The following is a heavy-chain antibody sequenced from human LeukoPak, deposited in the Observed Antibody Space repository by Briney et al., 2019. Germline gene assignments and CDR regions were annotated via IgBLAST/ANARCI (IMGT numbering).Heavy chain of an antibody. J-gene: IGHJ4*02. CDR2: ISSSSSYI. CDR3: AREQRLGELSPLIDY. D-gene: IGHD3-16*02. Sequence: GGSLRLSCAASGLTFSSYSMNWVRQAPGKGLEWVSSISSSSSYIYYADSVKGRFTISRDNAKNSLYLQMNSLRAEDTAVYYCAREQRLGELSPLIDYWGQGTLVTVSS. CDR1: GLTFSSYS. V-gene: IGHV3-21*01.